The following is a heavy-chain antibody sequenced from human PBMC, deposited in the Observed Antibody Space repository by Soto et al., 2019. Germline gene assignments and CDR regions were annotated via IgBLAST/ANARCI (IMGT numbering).Heavy chain of an antibody. D-gene: IGHD2-2*01. V-gene: IGHV1-18*01. CDR2: ISAYNGNT. CDR1: GYTFTSYG. CDR3: ARDPWGSSTPYNWSDP. Sequence: GPVKVSCKASGYTFTSYGISWVRQAPGQGLEWMGWISAYNGNTNYAQKLQGRVTMTTDTSTSTAYMELRSLRSDATAVYHCARDPWGSSTPYNWSDPWGQGTQVTVSS. J-gene: IGHJ5*02.